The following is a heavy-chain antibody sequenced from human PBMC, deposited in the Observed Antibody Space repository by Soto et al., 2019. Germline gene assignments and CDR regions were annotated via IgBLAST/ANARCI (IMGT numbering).Heavy chain of an antibody. CDR1: GFTFRSYA. CDR2: ISGDGFNT. J-gene: IGHJ3*02. D-gene: IGHD3-3*01. Sequence: PGGSLRLSCAASGFTFRSYAIYWVRQAPGKGLEFVSAISGDGFNTYYVGSVKGRFTVSRDNSKNTVYLQMGSLRDEDTAVYYCARGIDFWSPFDIWGQGTMVTVSS. V-gene: IGHV3-64*02. CDR3: ARGIDFWSPFDI.